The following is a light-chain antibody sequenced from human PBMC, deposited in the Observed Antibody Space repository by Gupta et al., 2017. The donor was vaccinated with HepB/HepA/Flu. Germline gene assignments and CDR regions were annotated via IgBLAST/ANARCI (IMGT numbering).Light chain of an antibody. CDR1: QSVSSY. J-gene: IGKJ5*01. CDR2: DAS. Sequence: IVLTQSPATLTLSPGERATFSCRASQSVSSYLAWYQQKPGQAPRLLIYDASNRATGIPARFSGSGSGTDFTLTISSLEPEDFAVYYCQQRSNWPLITFGQGTRLEIK. CDR3: QQRSNWPLIT. V-gene: IGKV3-11*01.